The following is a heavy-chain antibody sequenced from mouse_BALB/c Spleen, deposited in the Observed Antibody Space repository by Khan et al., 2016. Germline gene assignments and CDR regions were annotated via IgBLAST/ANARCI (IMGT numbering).Heavy chain of an antibody. CDR3: ARTARIKY. V-gene: IGHV3-2*02. CDR1: GYSITSGYG. D-gene: IGHD1-2*01. J-gene: IGHJ2*01. Sequence: EVKLEESGPGLVKPSQSLSLTCTVTGYSITSGYGWNWIRQFPGNKLEWMGYISYSGSTNYNPSLKSRISITRDTSKNQFFLQLNSVTTEDTATYDCARTARIKYWGQGTTLTVSS. CDR2: ISYSGST.